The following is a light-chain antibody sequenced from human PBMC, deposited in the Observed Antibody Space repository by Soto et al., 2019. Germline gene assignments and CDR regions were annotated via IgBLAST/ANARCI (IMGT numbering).Light chain of an antibody. CDR2: QVT. CDR3: SSYAGSLLV. CDR1: SSDIGAYNY. V-gene: IGLV2-8*01. Sequence: QSVLTQPPSASGSPGKSVTISCTGTSSDIGAYNYVSWYRQYPDKAPKLLVYQVTKRPSGVPDRFSGSKSGNTAALTVSGLQAEDEDVYYCSSYAGSLLVFGGGTKLTVL. J-gene: IGLJ2*01.